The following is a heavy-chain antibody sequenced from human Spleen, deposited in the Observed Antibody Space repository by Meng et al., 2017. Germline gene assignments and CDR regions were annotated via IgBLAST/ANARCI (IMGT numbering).Heavy chain of an antibody. Sequence: QVQLPESGPGWVTPSGHLSTTLAISGGYISSNNLWRWVRQPPVKGLEWIGEIYQSGSTNSNPSLKSRVTISVDKSKNQFSLNLTSVTAADTAVYYCAREWYISGRYYFDYWGQGTLVTVSS. J-gene: IGHJ4*02. V-gene: IGHV4-4*02. D-gene: IGHD6-19*01. CDR1: GGYISSNNL. CDR2: IYQSGST. CDR3: AREWYISGRYYFDY.